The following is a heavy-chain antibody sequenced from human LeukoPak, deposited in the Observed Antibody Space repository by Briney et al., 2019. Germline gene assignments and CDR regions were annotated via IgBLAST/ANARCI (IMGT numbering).Heavy chain of an antibody. D-gene: IGHD2-21*01. CDR1: GFTFSDYY. J-gene: IGHJ4*02. CDR2: ISSSGSTI. V-gene: IGHV3-11*01. Sequence: MSGGSLRLSCAASGFTFSDYYMSWIRQAPGKGLEWVSYISSSGSTIYYADSVKGRFTISRDNAKNSLYLQMNSLRAEDTAVYYCARSSSVTIPGYYFDYWGQGTLVTVSS. CDR3: ARSSSVTIPGYYFDY.